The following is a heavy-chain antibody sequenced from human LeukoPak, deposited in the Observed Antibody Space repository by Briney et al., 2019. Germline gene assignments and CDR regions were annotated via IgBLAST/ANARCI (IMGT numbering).Heavy chain of an antibody. CDR1: GGSISSGDYY. CDR2: IYYSEST. Sequence: PSETLSLTCTVSGGSISSGDYYWSWIRQPPGKGLEWIGYIYYSESTYYNPSLKSRVTISVDRSKNQFSLKLSSVTAADTAVYYCARGNYGSGSYSYYFDYWGQGTLVTVSS. V-gene: IGHV4-30-4*08. CDR3: ARGNYGSGSYSYYFDY. D-gene: IGHD3-10*01. J-gene: IGHJ4*02.